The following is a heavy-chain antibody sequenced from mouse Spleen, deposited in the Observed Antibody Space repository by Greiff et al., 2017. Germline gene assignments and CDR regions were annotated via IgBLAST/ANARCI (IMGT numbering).Heavy chain of an antibody. CDR2: ISSGGSYT. V-gene: IGHV5-9-3*01. CDR3: ARQDDYDEAMDY. D-gene: IGHD2-4*01. Sequence: EVKLVESGGGLVKPGGSLKLSCAASGFTFSSYAMSWVRQTPEKRLEWVATISSGGSYTYYPDSVKGRFTISRDNAKNTLYLQMSSLRSEDTAMYYCARQDDYDEAMDYWGQGTSVTVSS. CDR1: GFTFSSYA. J-gene: IGHJ4*01.